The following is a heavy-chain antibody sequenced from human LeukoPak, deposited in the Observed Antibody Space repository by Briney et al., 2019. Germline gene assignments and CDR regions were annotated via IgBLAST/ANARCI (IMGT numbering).Heavy chain of an antibody. CDR1: GFTFRSYW. CDR2: INTEGTST. J-gene: IGHJ3*02. D-gene: IGHD2-15*01. Sequence: GGSLRLSCAASGFTFRSYWMHWVRQAPGKGLVWFSRINTEGTSTTYADFVKGRFTISRDNAENTLYLQMNSLRAEDTAVYYCARESYCSGGSCYSGRAFDIWGQGTMVTVSS. CDR3: ARESYCSGGSCYSGRAFDI. V-gene: IGHV3-74*01.